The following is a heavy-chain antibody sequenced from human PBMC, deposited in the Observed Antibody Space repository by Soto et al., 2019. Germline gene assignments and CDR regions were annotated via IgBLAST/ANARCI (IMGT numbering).Heavy chain of an antibody. V-gene: IGHV1-69*13. J-gene: IGHJ5*02. Sequence: SVKVSCKASGGTFSSYAISWVRQAPGQGLEWMGGIIPIFGTANYAQKFQGRVTITADESTSTAYMELSSLRSEDTAVYYCAIFVDTIAARQTNWFDPWGQGTLVTVSS. CDR1: GGTFSSYA. CDR3: AIFVDTIAARQTNWFDP. D-gene: IGHD6-6*01. CDR2: IIPIFGTA.